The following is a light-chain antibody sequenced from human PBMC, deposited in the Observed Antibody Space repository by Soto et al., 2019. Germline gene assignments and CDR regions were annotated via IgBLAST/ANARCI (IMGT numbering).Light chain of an antibody. CDR2: EVD. J-gene: IGLJ3*02. V-gene: IGLV2-14*01. CDR1: YTDVGGYNR. Sequence: LTQPASVSGAPVQSITISCTGTYTDVGGYNRVSWYQHHAGKGPKMLIFEVDNRPSGISDRFSGSKSGDTASLTISDLQAEDEADYYCVSYIESSLTHWVFGGGTKVTVL. CDR3: VSYIESSLTHWV.